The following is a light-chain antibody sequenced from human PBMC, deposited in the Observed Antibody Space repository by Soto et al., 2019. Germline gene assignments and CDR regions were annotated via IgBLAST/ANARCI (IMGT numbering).Light chain of an antibody. Sequence: QSALTQPASVSGSPGQSITISCTGTSSDVGSYIVVSWYQQHPGKAPRLMIFEVHRRPSGVSDRFSGSKSGNTASLTVSGLQAEDEADYYCSSYAGSNNPYVFGTGTKVTVL. CDR3: SSYAGSNNPYV. CDR2: EVH. CDR1: SSDVGSYIV. J-gene: IGLJ1*01. V-gene: IGLV2-14*02.